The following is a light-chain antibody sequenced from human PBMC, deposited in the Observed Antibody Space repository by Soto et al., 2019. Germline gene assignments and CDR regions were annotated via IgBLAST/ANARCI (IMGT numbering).Light chain of an antibody. Sequence: QSVLAQPASVSGSPGQSITMSCTGTSSDVGGYDYVSWYQQHPGEVPKLIIFEVSSRPAWISNRFSASKSGNTASLTISGLHAEDEADYYCISYTTSSSYVFGTETKVTVL. J-gene: IGLJ1*01. CDR2: EVS. CDR1: SSDVGGYDY. CDR3: ISYTTSSSYV. V-gene: IGLV2-14*01.